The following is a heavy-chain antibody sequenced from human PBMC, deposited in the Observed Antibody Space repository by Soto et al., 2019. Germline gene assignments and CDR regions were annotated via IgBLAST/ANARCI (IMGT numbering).Heavy chain of an antibody. J-gene: IGHJ3*02. Sequence: ASVQVSCKASGYTFTSYAMHWVRQAPGQRLEWMGWINAGNGNTKYSQKFQGRVTITRDTSASTAYMELSSLRSEDTAVYYCARTEGDYCDFWSEAFDIWGQGTMVTVSS. CDR3: ARTEGDYCDFWSEAFDI. CDR1: GYTFTSYA. CDR2: INAGNGNT. V-gene: IGHV1-3*01. D-gene: IGHD3-3*01.